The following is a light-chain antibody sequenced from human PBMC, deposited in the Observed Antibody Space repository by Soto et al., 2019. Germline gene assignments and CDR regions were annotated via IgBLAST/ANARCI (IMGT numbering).Light chain of an antibody. CDR2: TNN. CDR3: AAWDDSLNGVV. CDR1: SCNIGSNT. V-gene: IGLV1-44*01. J-gene: IGLJ2*01. Sequence: QSVLTQPPSASGTTGQRVTISCSGSSCNIGSNTVNWYQQLPRTAPKLLIYTNNQRPSGVPDRFSGSKSGTSASLAISGLQSEDEADYQCAAWDDSLNGVVFGGGTQLTVL.